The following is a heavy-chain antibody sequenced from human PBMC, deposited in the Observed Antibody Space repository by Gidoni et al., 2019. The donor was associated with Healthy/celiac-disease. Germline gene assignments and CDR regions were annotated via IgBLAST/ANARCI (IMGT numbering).Heavy chain of an antibody. V-gene: IGHV4-39*01. Sequence: QLQLHESVPGLVKPSETLSLTCTVSGGSLSSSSYYWGWIRQPPGKGLEWIGSIYYSGSTYYNPSLKSRVTISVDTSKNQFSLKLSSVTAADTAVYYCARLRRYFDWSFDYWGQGTLVTVSS. CDR1: GGSLSSSSYY. CDR3: ARLRRYFDWSFDY. CDR2: IYYSGST. J-gene: IGHJ4*02. D-gene: IGHD3-9*01.